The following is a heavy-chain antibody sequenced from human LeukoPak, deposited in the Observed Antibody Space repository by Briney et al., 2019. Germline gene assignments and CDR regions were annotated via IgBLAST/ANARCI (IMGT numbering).Heavy chain of an antibody. D-gene: IGHD1-26*01. Sequence: GGSLRLSCAASGFTFSSYAMSWVRQAPGKGLEWVSAISGSGGSTYYADSVKGRFTISRDNSKNTLYLQMNSLRAEDTAVYYCAKDRWERQQGGTTFDYWGQGTLVTVSS. V-gene: IGHV3-23*01. CDR2: ISGSGGST. J-gene: IGHJ4*02. CDR1: GFTFSSYA. CDR3: AKDRWERQQGGTTFDY.